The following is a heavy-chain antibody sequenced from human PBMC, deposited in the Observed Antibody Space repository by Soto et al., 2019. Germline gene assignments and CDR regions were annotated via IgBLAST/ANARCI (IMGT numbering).Heavy chain of an antibody. D-gene: IGHD3-3*01. Sequence: GASVKVSCKASGYTFTSYYMHWVRQAPGQGLEWMGIINPSGGSTSYAQKFQGRVTMTRDTSTSTVYMELSSLRSEDTAVYYCARDRVTIFGVVIIDRNYYYGMDVWGQGTTVTVSS. CDR2: INPSGGST. V-gene: IGHV1-46*01. CDR3: ARDRVTIFGVVIIDRNYYYGMDV. J-gene: IGHJ6*02. CDR1: GYTFTSYY.